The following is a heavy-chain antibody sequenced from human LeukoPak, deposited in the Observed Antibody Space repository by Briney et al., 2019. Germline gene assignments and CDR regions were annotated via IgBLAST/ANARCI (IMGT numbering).Heavy chain of an antibody. Sequence: GGSLRLSCAASAFTFSSYSMNWVRQAPGKGLEWVSSISSSSSHIYYADSVKGRFTISRDNAKNSLYLQMNSLRVEDTAVYYCARDRGWGKGDSEWELPNHFDYWGQGTLVTVSS. D-gene: IGHD1-26*01. CDR1: AFTFSSYS. J-gene: IGHJ4*02. CDR2: ISSSSSHI. CDR3: ARDRGWGKGDSEWELPNHFDY. V-gene: IGHV3-21*01.